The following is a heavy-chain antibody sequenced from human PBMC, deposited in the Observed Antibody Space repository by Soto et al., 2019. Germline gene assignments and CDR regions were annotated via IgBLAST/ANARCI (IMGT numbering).Heavy chain of an antibody. CDR3: ARGRDYGSGSYPDAFDI. Sequence: GGSLRLSCAASGFTFSSYGMHWVRQAPGKGLEWVAVIWYDGSNKYYADSVKGRFTISRDNSKNTLYLQMNSLRAEDTAVYYCARGRDYGSGSYPDAFDIWGQGTMVTVSS. CDR2: IWYDGSNK. V-gene: IGHV3-33*01. J-gene: IGHJ3*02. CDR1: GFTFSSYG. D-gene: IGHD3-10*01.